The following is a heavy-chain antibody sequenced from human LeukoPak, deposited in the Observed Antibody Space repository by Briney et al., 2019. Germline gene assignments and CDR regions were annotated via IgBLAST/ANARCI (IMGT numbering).Heavy chain of an antibody. CDR2: VIPIFGTA. Sequence: SVKVSCKASGGTFSSYAISWVRQAPGQGLEWMGGVIPIFGTANYAQKFQGRVTITADKSTSTAYMELSSLRSEDTAVYYCARTSIAAAGINWFDPWGQGTLVTVSS. J-gene: IGHJ5*02. CDR3: ARTSIAAAGINWFDP. CDR1: GGTFSSYA. V-gene: IGHV1-69*06. D-gene: IGHD6-13*01.